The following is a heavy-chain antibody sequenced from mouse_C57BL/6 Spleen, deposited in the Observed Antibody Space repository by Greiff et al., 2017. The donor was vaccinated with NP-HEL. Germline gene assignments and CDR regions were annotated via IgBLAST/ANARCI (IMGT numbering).Heavy chain of an antibody. CDR1: GYTFTDYA. D-gene: IGHD1-1*01. CDR3: ARAPYGSSYGAMDY. V-gene: IGHV1-67*01. CDR2: ISTYYGDA. Sequence: ESGPELVRPGVSVKISCTGSGYTFTDYAMHWVKQSHAKSLEWIGVISTYYGDASSNQTFKDKATMTVSKSSSTASMELARLTPEDSAVYYCARAPYGSSYGAMDYWGQGTSVTVSS. J-gene: IGHJ4*01.